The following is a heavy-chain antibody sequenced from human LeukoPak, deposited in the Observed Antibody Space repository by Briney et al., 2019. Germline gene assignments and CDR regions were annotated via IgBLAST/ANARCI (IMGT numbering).Heavy chain of an antibody. Sequence: GGSLRLSCAASGFIVNDNNMAWVRPAPGKGVEWGSVVNSGGSTSYADSVKDRFTISRDNSKNTLFLQMNSLRAEDTALYYCTRTYGDYDYYYGMDVWGQGTTVTVSS. D-gene: IGHD4-17*01. CDR3: TRTYGDYDYYYGMDV. CDR2: VNSGGST. J-gene: IGHJ6*02. CDR1: GFIVNDNN. V-gene: IGHV3-66*01.